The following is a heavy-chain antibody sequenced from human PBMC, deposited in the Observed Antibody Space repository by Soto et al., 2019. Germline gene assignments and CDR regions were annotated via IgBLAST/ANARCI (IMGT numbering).Heavy chain of an antibody. D-gene: IGHD3-9*01. V-gene: IGHV3-23*01. CDR1: GFTFSRYA. Sequence: EVQLLESGGGLVQPGGSLRLSCAASGFTFSRYAMSWVRQAPGKGLEWVSAISGSGGSTYYADSVKGRFTISRDNSKNTLYLQMNSPRAEDTAVYYCAPPRYPDIRGFLFDDWGQGTLVTVSS. CDR3: APPRYPDIRGFLFDD. J-gene: IGHJ4*02. CDR2: ISGSGGST.